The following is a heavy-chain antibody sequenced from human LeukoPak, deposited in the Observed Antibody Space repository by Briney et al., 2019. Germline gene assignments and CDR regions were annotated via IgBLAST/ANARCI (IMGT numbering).Heavy chain of an antibody. V-gene: IGHV3-48*03. Sequence: PGGSLRLSCAASGFTFSSYEMNWVRQAPGKGLEWLSYISGSGSAIYYADSVKGRFAISRDNAKNSLFLEMSSLRADDTAVYFCARDVEGGTFDIWGQGTTVTVSS. D-gene: IGHD3-16*01. CDR3: ARDVEGGTFDI. CDR2: ISGSGSAI. CDR1: GFTFSSYE. J-gene: IGHJ3*02.